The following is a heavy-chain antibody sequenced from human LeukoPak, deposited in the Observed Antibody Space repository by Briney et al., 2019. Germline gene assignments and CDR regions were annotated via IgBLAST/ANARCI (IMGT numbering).Heavy chain of an antibody. CDR2: IYPGDSDT. CDR1: GYSFTSYW. Sequence: GESLKISCKGSGYSFTSYWIGWVRQMPGKGLEWMGIIYPGDSDTRFSPSFQGQVTISADKSISTAYLQWSSLKASDTAMFYCARQSTTQAIDYWGQGTLVTVSS. D-gene: IGHD1-14*01. CDR3: ARQSTTQAIDY. J-gene: IGHJ4*02. V-gene: IGHV5-51*01.